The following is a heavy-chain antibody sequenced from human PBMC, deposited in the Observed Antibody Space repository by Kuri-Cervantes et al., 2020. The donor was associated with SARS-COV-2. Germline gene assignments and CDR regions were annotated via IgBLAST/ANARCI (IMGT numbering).Heavy chain of an antibody. V-gene: IGHV1-69*06. Sequence: SVKVSCKASGGTFSSYAISWVRQAPGQGLEWMGGIIPIFGTANYAQKFQGRVTMTEDTSTDTAYMELSSLRSDDTAVYYCARDRSSSSPNVFDIWGQGTMVTVSS. CDR1: GGTFSSYA. CDR2: IIPIFGTA. D-gene: IGHD3-10*01. CDR3: ARDRSSSSPNVFDI. J-gene: IGHJ3*02.